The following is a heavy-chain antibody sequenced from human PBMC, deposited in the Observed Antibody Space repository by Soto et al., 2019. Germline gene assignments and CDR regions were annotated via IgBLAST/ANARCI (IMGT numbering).Heavy chain of an antibody. D-gene: IGHD3-3*01. CDR1: GYTFTSYG. V-gene: IGHV1-2*04. Sequence: ASVKVSCKASGYTFTSYGISWVRQAPGQGLEWMGWINPNSGGTNYAQKFQGWVTMTRDTSISTAYMELSRLRSDDTAVYYCARGRTYYDFWSGSVLCYFDYWGQGTLVTVSS. CDR3: ARGRTYYDFWSGSVLCYFDY. CDR2: INPNSGGT. J-gene: IGHJ4*02.